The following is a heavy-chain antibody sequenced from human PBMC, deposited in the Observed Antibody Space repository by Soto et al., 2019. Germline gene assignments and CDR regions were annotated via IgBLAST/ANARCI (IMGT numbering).Heavy chain of an antibody. Sequence: PSETLSLTCTVSGGSISPTDNTYYWGWIRQPPGKGLEWIGNIFYSGTTYYNPSLKSRVTVSVDTSKNQFSLKLNSVTATDTAVYFCARAPAEGSVIYYEYRSGWSFDPLGRGTLVT. V-gene: IGHV4-39*01. J-gene: IGHJ2*01. CDR3: ARAPAEGSVIYYEYRSGWSFDP. CDR2: IFYSGTT. D-gene: IGHD3-10*01. CDR1: GGSISPTDNTYY.